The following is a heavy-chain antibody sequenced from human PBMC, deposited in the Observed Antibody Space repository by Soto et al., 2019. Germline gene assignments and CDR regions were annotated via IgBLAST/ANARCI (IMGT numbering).Heavy chain of an antibody. CDR2: IYYSGST. CDR1: GGSISSGDYY. CDR3: ARGPGDVVVVAATPHNWFDP. D-gene: IGHD2-15*01. Sequence: SETLSLTCTVSGGSISSGDYYWSWTRQPPGKGLEWIGYIYYSGSTYYNPSLKSRVTISVDTSKNQFSLKLSSVTAADTAVYYCARGPGDVVVVAATPHNWFDPWGQGTLVTV. V-gene: IGHV4-30-4*01. J-gene: IGHJ5*02.